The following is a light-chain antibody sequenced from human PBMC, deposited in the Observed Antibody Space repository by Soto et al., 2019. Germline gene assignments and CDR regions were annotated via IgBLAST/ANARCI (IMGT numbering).Light chain of an antibody. CDR3: QQYYSPWT. CDR2: WAS. J-gene: IGKJ1*01. Sequence: DIVMTQSPDSLAVSLGERATINCKSSQSVLYSSNNKNYLAWYQQKSGQPPKLLIYWASTRESGVPDRFSGGGSGTDFTLTISSLQAGDVAVYYCQQYYSPWTFGQGTKVEIK. V-gene: IGKV4-1*01. CDR1: QSVLYSSNNKNY.